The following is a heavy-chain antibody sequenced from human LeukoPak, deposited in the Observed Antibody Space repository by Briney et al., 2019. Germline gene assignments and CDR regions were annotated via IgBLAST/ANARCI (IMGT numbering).Heavy chain of an antibody. CDR2: IKEDGSEK. CDR1: GFTFSSYW. J-gene: IGHJ4*02. Sequence: PGGSLRLSCAASGFTFSSYWMSWVRQAPGKGLEWVANIKEDGSEKYYVDSVKGRFTISRDNARNSLYLQMNSLGAEDMAVYYCARPYDTRGYFPDYWGQGTLVTVSS. CDR3: ARPYDTRGYFPDY. D-gene: IGHD3-22*01. V-gene: IGHV3-7*01.